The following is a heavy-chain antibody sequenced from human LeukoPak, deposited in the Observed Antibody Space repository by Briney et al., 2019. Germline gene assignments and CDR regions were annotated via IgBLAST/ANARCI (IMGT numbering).Heavy chain of an antibody. CDR3: ARSSDILTGSYLDY. J-gene: IGHJ4*02. V-gene: IGHV3-21*01. CDR2: ITSGSLYI. CDR1: GFTFSSYS. Sequence: PGGSLRLSCAASGFTFSSYSMNWVRQAPGKGLKWVSSITSGSLYIHYANSMKGRFTVSRDNAKNSLYLQMSSLRAEDTAVYYCARSSDILTGSYLDYWGQGALVTVSS. D-gene: IGHD3-9*01.